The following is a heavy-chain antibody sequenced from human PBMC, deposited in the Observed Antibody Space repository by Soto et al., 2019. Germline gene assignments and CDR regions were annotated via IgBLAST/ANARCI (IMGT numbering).Heavy chain of an antibody. Sequence: SQTLSLTCAISGDSVSSNSAAWNWIRQSPSRGLEWLGRTYYRSKWYNDYAVSVKSRITINPDTSKNQFSLQLRSVTPEDTAVYYCARGMVRGVHCWFDYWGQGTLVTVSS. D-gene: IGHD3-10*01. J-gene: IGHJ5*01. CDR2: TYYRSKWYN. V-gene: IGHV6-1*01. CDR3: ARGMVRGVHCWFDY. CDR1: GDSVSSNSAA.